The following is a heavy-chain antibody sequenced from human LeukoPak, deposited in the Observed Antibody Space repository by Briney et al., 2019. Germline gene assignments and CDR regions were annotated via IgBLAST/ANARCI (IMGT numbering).Heavy chain of an antibody. V-gene: IGHV1-18*01. Sequence: ASVKVSCKASGYTFTSYGISWVRQAPGQGLEWMGWISAYNGNTHYAQKFQGRVTMTRDLSTSTDYMELSSLRSGDTAVYFCARDNSVGDYAWWFDPWGQGTLVTVSS. CDR2: ISAYNGNT. CDR1: GYTFTSYG. J-gene: IGHJ5*02. D-gene: IGHD1-26*01. CDR3: ARDNSVGDYAWWFDP.